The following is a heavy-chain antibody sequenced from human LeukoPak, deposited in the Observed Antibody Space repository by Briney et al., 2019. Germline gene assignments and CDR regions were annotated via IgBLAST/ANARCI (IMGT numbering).Heavy chain of an antibody. J-gene: IGHJ5*02. CDR2: IRYDGSNK. CDR3: AREGMGTTFSAWFDP. Sequence: GGSLRLSCAASGFTFSSYGMHWVRQAPGKGLEWVAFIRYDGSNKYYADSVRGRFTVSRDNSKNTMFLQFNTLRPEDTAVYYCAREGMGTTFSAWFDPWGQGTLATVSS. CDR1: GFTFSSYG. D-gene: IGHD1-7*01. V-gene: IGHV3-30*02.